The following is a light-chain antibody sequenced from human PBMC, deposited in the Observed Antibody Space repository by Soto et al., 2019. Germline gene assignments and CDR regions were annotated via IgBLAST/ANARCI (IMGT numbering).Light chain of an antibody. V-gene: IGKV3-11*01. Sequence: EIVLTQSPVTLSLSPGEIATLSCSASQTVRSSLVWYQQKPGQAPRLLIYDATNRATGIPGRFSGSGSGADFTLTISSLEPEDFAVYYCQQGSIWPPEYNFGQGTKVDIK. CDR3: QQGSIWPPEYN. J-gene: IGKJ2*01. CDR1: QTVRSS. CDR2: DAT.